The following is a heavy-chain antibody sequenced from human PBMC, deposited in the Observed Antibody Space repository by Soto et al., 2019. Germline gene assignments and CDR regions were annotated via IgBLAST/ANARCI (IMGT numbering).Heavy chain of an antibody. D-gene: IGHD4-17*01. CDR2: INSDGSST. V-gene: IGHV3-74*03. CDR3: ARDKSYALAV. CDR1: GFDFSNAW. Sequence: GESLKISCAASGFDFSNAWMHWVRQVPGKGLVWVSHINSDGSSTTYADSVKGRFTISRDNARTTVYLQLDSLRVEDTAVYYCARDKSYALAVWXQGTTVTVSS. J-gene: IGHJ6*02.